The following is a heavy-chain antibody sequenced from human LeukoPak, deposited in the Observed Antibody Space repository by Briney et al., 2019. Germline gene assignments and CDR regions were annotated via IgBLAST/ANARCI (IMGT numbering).Heavy chain of an antibody. J-gene: IGHJ4*02. CDR1: GFTVSSSY. CDR3: AKAPVFTFYFDY. D-gene: IGHD1-26*01. CDR2: IYSGGST. V-gene: IGHV3-53*01. Sequence: GGSLILSCAASGFTVSSSYMTWVRQAPGKGLEWVSVIYSGGSTYYADSVKGRFTISRDNSKNTLYLQMNSLRAEDTAVYYCAKAPVFTFYFDYWGQGTLVTVSS.